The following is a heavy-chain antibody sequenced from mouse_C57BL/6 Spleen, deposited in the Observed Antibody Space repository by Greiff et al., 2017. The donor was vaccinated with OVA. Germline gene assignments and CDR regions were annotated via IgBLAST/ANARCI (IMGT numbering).Heavy chain of an antibody. Sequence: EVQLQQSGAELVKPGASVKLSCTASGFNIKDYYMHWVKQRTEQGLEWIGRIDTADGANKYAPKFQGKATLTADTSSNTAYLQLSSLTSEDTAVYYCARGYDGYYGGFAYWGQGTLVTVSA. CDR2: IDTADGAN. V-gene: IGHV14-2*01. J-gene: IGHJ3*01. CDR3: ARGYDGYYGGFAY. CDR1: GFNIKDYY. D-gene: IGHD2-3*01.